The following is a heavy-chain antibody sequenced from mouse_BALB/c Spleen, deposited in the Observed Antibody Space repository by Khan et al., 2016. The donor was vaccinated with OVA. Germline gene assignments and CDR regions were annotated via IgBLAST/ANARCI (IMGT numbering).Heavy chain of an antibody. CDR2: IIPSNDYT. CDR3: VREGAYYRSDGWFAY. CDR1: GYTFTTYT. J-gene: IGHJ3*01. V-gene: IGHV1-4*01. D-gene: IGHD2-14*01. Sequence: QVQLKQSGAELARPGASVKMSCKASGYTFTTYTIHWVKQRPGQGLEWIGYIIPSNDYTNYNQKFKDRATLTADKSSSTAYMQLSSLTSEDSAVYYCVREGAYYRSDGWFAYWVQGTLVTVSA.